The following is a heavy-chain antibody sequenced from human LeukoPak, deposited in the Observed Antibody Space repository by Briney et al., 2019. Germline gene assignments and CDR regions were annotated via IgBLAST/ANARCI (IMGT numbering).Heavy chain of an antibody. CDR1: GGSISSGGYY. CDR3: ARGRGLTVTRVFYFDY. Sequence: SQTLSLTCTVSGGSISSGGYYWSWIRQHPGKGLEWIGYIYYSGSTYYNPSLKSRVTISVDTSKNQFSLKLSSVTAADTAVYYCARGRGLTVTRVFYFDYWGQGTLVTVSS. V-gene: IGHV4-31*03. CDR2: IYYSGST. D-gene: IGHD4-17*01. J-gene: IGHJ4*02.